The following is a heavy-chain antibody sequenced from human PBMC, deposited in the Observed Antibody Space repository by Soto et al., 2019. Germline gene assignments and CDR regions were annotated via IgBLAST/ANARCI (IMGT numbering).Heavy chain of an antibody. J-gene: IGHJ4*02. CDR3: ASSSTYYYDSSGYDY. CDR1: GFTVSSNY. V-gene: IGHV3-66*01. CDR2: IYSGGST. Sequence: GGSLRLSCAASGFTVSSNYMSWVRQAPGKGLEWVSVIYSGGSTYYADSVKGRFTISRDNSKNTLYLQMNSLRAEDTAVYYCASSSTYYYDSSGYDYWGQGPLVTVSS. D-gene: IGHD3-22*01.